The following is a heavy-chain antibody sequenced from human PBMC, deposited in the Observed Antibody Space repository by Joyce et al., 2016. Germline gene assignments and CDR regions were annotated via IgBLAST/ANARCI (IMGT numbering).Heavy chain of an antibody. J-gene: IGHJ4*02. CDR1: GFSFSGYY. CDR3: AREYGGTFYFDY. CDR2: INTDIGDT. D-gene: IGHD4-23*01. Sequence: QVQLVQSGAAVKNPGASVKVSCKASGFSFSGYYITWVRQAPGQGLEWMGWINTDIGDTIYAQKFQGRVTMTRDTSISTVYLELGRLTSDDTALYYCAREYGGTFYFDYWGQVTLVTVSS. V-gene: IGHV1-2*02.